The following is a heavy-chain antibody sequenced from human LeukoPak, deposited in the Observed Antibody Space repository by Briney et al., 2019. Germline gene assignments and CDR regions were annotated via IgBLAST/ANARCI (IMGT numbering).Heavy chain of an antibody. CDR2: IYHSGST. CDR3: ASTPSGGWNERVYYFDY. Sequence: PSETLSLTCAVSGYSISSGYYWGWIRPPPGKGLEWIGSIYHSGSTYYNPSLRSRVTISVDTSKNQFSLKLSSVTAADTAVYYCASTPSGGWNERVYYFDYWGQGTLVTVSS. J-gene: IGHJ4*02. V-gene: IGHV4-38-2*01. CDR1: GYSISSGYY. D-gene: IGHD1-1*01.